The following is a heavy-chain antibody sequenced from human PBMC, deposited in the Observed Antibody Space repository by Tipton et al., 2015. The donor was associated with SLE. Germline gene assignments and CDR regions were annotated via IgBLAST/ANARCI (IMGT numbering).Heavy chain of an antibody. CDR1: GGSMSNYY. J-gene: IGHJ4*02. Sequence: TLSLTCTVSGGSMSNYYWSWIRQPPGTRLEWIGYIYTGGSTNYNPSLKSRVTMSVDTSKRQISLRLNSVTAADTAVYYCARLTASWAYYFESWGQGTLVTVSS. CDR3: ARLTASWAYYFES. D-gene: IGHD1-20*01. V-gene: IGHV4-4*08. CDR2: IYTGGST.